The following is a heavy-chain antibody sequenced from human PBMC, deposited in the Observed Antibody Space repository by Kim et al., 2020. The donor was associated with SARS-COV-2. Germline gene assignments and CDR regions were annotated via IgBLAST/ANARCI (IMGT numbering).Heavy chain of an antibody. CDR3: LGDSTWLTPASITP. V-gene: IGHV1-3*01. CDR2: INAGDGAT. D-gene: IGHD3-16*01. J-gene: IGHJ5*02. Sequence: ASVKVSCKASGYTFTSYAMHWVRQAPGQSLEWMGWINAGDGATKYSQRVQGRVTFTRVTSASPAYMGLGSRGSEATPAYSCLGDSTWLTPASITPWGQGT. CDR1: GYTFTSYA.